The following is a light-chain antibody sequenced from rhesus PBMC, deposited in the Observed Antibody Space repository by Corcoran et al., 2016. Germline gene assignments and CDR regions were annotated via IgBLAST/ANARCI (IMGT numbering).Light chain of an antibody. V-gene: IGKV1S16*01. J-gene: IGKJ1*01. Sequence: DIQMTQSPSSLSASLGDTVTITCRASQAIENYLGWYQQKPGKAPKPLMYFASNLETGVPGRFRGSGYGTECTPTISSLQPEDFATYYCQQHHSFPRTFGQGTKLEIK. CDR2: FAS. CDR3: QQHHSFPRT. CDR1: QAIENY.